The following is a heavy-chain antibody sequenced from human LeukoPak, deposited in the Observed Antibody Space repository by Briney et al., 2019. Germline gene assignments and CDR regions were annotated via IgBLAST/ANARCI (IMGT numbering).Heavy chain of an antibody. V-gene: IGHV3-74*01. D-gene: IGHD3-22*01. CDR1: GFTFSSYW. Sequence: PGGSLRLSCAASGFTFSSYWMHWVRQVPGKGLVWVSRINGVGTSTSYADSVKGRFTISGDNAKNTLFLQMNSLRAEDTAVYYCARVRGYDTSDYDYWGQGTLVTVSS. J-gene: IGHJ4*02. CDR2: INGVGTST. CDR3: ARVRGYDTSDYDY.